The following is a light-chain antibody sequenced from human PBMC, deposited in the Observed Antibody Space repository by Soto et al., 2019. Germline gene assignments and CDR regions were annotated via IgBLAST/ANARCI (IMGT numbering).Light chain of an antibody. CDR3: QQYNNWPRT. CDR2: DAS. Sequence: IVMTQSPATLSVSPGERAALSCRASQNVNYNLAWYQQKPGQAPRLLIHDASVRATAVPARFSGSGSGTEFTLTISSLQSEDFAVYYCQQYNNWPRTFGQGTKVEIK. CDR1: QNVNYN. J-gene: IGKJ1*01. V-gene: IGKV3-15*01.